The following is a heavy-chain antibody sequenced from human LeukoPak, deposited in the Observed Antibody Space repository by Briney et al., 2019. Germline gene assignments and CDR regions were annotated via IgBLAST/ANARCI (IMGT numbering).Heavy chain of an antibody. CDR2: IIPMFGTA. CDR3: ARVSGYDFWSDYSTTLTFDY. CDR1: GGTFSSYA. J-gene: IGHJ4*02. V-gene: IGHV1-69*13. Sequence: SVKVSCKASGGTFSSYAISWVRQAPRQGLEWMGGIIPMFGTANYAQKFQGRVTITADESTSTAYMELSSLRSEDTAVYYCARVSGYDFWSDYSTTLTFDYWGQGTLVTVSS. D-gene: IGHD3-3*01.